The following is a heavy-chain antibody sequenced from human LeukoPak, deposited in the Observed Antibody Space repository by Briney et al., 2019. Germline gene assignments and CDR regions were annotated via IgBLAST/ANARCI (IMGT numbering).Heavy chain of an antibody. CDR3: ARVPHVMVRGVIITEFYFDC. D-gene: IGHD3-10*01. Sequence: KTGGSLRLSCAASGFTFSSYSMNWVRQAPGKGLEWVSSISSSSNYIYYADSVKGRFTISRDNAKNSLYLQMNSLRAEDTAVYYCARVPHVMVRGVIITEFYFDCWGQGTLVTVSS. J-gene: IGHJ4*02. CDR2: ISSSSNYI. CDR1: GFTFSSYS. V-gene: IGHV3-21*01.